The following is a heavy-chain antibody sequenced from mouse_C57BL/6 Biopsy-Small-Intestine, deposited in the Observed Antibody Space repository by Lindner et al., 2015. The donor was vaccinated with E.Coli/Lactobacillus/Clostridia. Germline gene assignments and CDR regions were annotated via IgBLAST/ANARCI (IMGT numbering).Heavy chain of an antibody. CDR2: IYPGDGDT. Sequence: VQLQESGAELVKPGASVKISCRTSGYAFSSYWINWVKQKPGRGLEWIGQIYPGDGDTNYNGNFRGKATLTADKSSSTAYMQLSSLTSEDSAVYFCVRGERGDFDYWGQGTTLTVSS. V-gene: IGHV1-80*01. CDR1: GYAFSSYW. J-gene: IGHJ2*01. CDR3: VRGERGDFDY.